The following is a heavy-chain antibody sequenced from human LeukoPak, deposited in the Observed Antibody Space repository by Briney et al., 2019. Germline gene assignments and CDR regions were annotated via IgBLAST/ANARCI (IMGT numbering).Heavy chain of an antibody. V-gene: IGHV4-59*01. CDR2: IYYSGST. Sequence: SETLSLTCTVSGGSISSYYWSWIRQPPGKGLEWIGYIYYSGSTNYNPSPKSRVTISVDTSKNQFSLKLSSVTAADTAVYYCAREAASAGWFDPWGQGTLVTVSS. D-gene: IGHD6-13*01. J-gene: IGHJ5*02. CDR3: AREAASAGWFDP. CDR1: GGSISSYY.